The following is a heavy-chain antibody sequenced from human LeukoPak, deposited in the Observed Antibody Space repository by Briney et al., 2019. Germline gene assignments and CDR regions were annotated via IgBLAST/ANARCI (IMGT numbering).Heavy chain of an antibody. V-gene: IGHV4-30-4*07. CDR3: ARDGATTVTTSWFDP. D-gene: IGHD4-17*01. CDR2: IYYSGST. Sequence: SETLSLTCAVSGGSISSGGYSWSWIRQPPGKGLEWIGYIYYSGSTYYNPSLKSRVTISVDTSKNQFSLKLSSVTAADTAVYYCARDGATTVTTSWFDPWGQGTLVTVSS. J-gene: IGHJ5*02. CDR1: GGSISSGGYS.